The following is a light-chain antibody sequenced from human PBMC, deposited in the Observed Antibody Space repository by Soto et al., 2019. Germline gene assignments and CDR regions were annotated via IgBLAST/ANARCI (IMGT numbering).Light chain of an antibody. J-gene: IGLJ1*01. Sequence: QSALTQPASVSGSPGQSITISCTGTSSDVGNYDLVSWFLHHPGKAPKLLIYEVNERPSGVSNRFSGSKSGNTASLTISGLQAEDEAYYYCCSYAGPTTYYVFGPGTKVTVL. CDR1: SSDVGNYDL. V-gene: IGLV2-23*02. CDR2: EVN. CDR3: CSYAGPTTYYV.